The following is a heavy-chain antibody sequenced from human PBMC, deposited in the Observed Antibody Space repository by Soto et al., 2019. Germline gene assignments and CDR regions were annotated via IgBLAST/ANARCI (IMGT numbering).Heavy chain of an antibody. Sequence: EVQLVESGGGLVQPGGSLRLSCAASGFPFSTHWRHWARQAPGKGRLWFSHISSDGSSTVYADSVKGRFTISRDNAKNTLYLQMNSLRAEDTAVYYCARDDCSGGSCYFDYWGQGTLVTVSS. CDR1: GFPFSTHW. V-gene: IGHV3-74*01. J-gene: IGHJ4*02. CDR2: ISSDGSST. CDR3: ARDDCSGGSCYFDY. D-gene: IGHD2-15*01.